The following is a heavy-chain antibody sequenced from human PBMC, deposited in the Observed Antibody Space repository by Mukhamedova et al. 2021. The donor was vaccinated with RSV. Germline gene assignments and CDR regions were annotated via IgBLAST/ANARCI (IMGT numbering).Heavy chain of an antibody. Sequence: HGGSTNYNPSLKSRVTISVDTSKNQFSLKLSSVTAADTAVYYCARGRGAYSYDSSGSWGQGTLVTVSS. V-gene: IGHV4-34*01. CDR2: HGGST. D-gene: IGHD3-22*01. J-gene: IGHJ5*02. CDR3: ARGRGAYSYDSSGS.